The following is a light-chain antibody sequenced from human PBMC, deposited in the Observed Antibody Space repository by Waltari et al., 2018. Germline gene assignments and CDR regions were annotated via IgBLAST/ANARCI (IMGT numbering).Light chain of an antibody. CDR2: QDN. Sequence: SFELTQPPSVSVSPGQTASITCSGAKLGDRYTSWSQQRSGRSPVLILYQDNKRPSGIPGRCAGSNAGDTATLTISGTQASDEADYYCQAWDSRSWVFGTGTTLTVL. CDR3: QAWDSRSWV. CDR1: KLGDRY. V-gene: IGLV3-1*01. J-gene: IGLJ3*02.